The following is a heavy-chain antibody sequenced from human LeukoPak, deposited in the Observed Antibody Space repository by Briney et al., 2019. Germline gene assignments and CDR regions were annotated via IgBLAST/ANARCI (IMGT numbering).Heavy chain of an antibody. D-gene: IGHD2-2*01. CDR1: GYSISSGYY. CDR2: IYHSRST. CDR3: VAPPDIVVVPAADDY. J-gene: IGHJ4*02. Sequence: SETLSLTCTVSGYSISSGYYWGWIRQPPGKGLEWIGSIYHSRSTYYNPSLKSRVTISVDTSKNQLSLKMSSVTAADTAVYYCVAPPDIVVVPAADDYWGQGTLVTVSS. V-gene: IGHV4-38-2*02.